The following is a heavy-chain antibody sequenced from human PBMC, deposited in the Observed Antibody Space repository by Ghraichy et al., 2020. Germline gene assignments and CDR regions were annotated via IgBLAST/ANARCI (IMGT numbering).Heavy chain of an antibody. Sequence: SVKVSCKASGGTFSSYAISWVRQAPGQGLEWMGRIIPILGIANYAQKFQGRVTITADKSTSTAYMELSSLRSEDTAVYYCASTPGSGYPSPFDYWGQGTLVTVSS. CDR3: ASTPGSGYPSPFDY. J-gene: IGHJ4*02. CDR1: GGTFSSYA. D-gene: IGHD3-22*01. V-gene: IGHV1-69*04. CDR2: IIPILGIA.